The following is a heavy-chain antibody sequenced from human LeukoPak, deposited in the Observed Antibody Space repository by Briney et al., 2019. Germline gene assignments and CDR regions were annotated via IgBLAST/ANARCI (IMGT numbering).Heavy chain of an antibody. J-gene: IGHJ4*02. Sequence: GGSLRLSCAASGFTFSTYAMSWVRQTPERGLEWVSAISDTGGNTFYADSVKGRFIISRDISKNTLYLQMNSLRAEDTAIYYCAKGRTNDYWGQGTLVTVSS. V-gene: IGHV3-23*01. D-gene: IGHD1/OR15-1a*01. CDR3: AKGRTNDY. CDR1: GFTFSTYA. CDR2: ISDTGGNT.